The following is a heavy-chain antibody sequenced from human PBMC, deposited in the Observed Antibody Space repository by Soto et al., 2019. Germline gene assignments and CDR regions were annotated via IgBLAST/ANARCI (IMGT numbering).Heavy chain of an antibody. CDR1: GLGGDK. CDR3: ARDRVGDGAYSLDF. V-gene: IGHV3-53*01. J-gene: IGHJ4*02. CDR2: LLTTGVT. D-gene: IGHD3-10*01. Sequence: DVHLVESGGGLIQPGGSLGVSCAASGLGGDKLGWVRQAPVKGLEWVALLLTTGVTQYADSVKGRFSVSRDSSTNTQYLQMSSLTVDDTAVYYCARDRVGDGAYSLDFWAQGVLVSVSS.